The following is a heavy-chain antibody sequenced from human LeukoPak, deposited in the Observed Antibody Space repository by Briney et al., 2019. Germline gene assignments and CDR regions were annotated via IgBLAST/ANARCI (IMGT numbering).Heavy chain of an antibody. V-gene: IGHV3-30-3*01. CDR1: GFTFSSYA. D-gene: IGHD2-2*01. CDR2: ISYDGSNK. J-gene: IGHJ4*02. Sequence: GRSLRLSCAASGFTFSSYAMHWVRQAPGKGLEWVAVISYDGSNKYYADSVKGRFTISRDNSKNTLYLQMNSLRAEDTAVYYCARAIIVVVPAAIKVTDYWGQGTLVTVSS. CDR3: ARAIIVVVPAAIKVTDY.